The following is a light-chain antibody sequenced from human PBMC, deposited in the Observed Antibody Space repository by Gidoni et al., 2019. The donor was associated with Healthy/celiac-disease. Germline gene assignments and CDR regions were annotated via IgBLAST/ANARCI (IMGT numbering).Light chain of an antibody. CDR1: QSVSSY. Sequence: PATLSLSPGERATLSCRASQSVSSYLAWYQQKPGQAPRLLIYDASNRATGIPARFSGSGSGTDFTLTISSLEPEDFAVYYCQQRSNWPITLGQGTRLEIK. J-gene: IGKJ5*01. CDR2: DAS. CDR3: QQRSNWPIT. V-gene: IGKV3-11*01.